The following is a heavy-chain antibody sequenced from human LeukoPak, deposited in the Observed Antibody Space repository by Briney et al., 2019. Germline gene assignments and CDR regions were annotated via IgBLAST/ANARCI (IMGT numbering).Heavy chain of an antibody. D-gene: IGHD3-3*01. CDR2: IYYSGST. Sequence: SPSETLSLTCAVSGYSISSSNWWGWIRLPPGKGLEWIGYIYYSGSTNYNPSLKSRVTMSVDTSKNQFSLKLSSVTALDTAVYYCAKTITYYDLDFDPWGQGTLVTVSS. J-gene: IGHJ5*02. CDR3: AKTITYYDLDFDP. CDR1: GYSISSSNW. V-gene: IGHV4-28*06.